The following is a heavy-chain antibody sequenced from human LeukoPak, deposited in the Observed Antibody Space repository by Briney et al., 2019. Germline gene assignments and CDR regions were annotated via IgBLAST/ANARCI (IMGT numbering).Heavy chain of an antibody. J-gene: IGHJ4*02. Sequence: GASVKVSCKVSGYTLTELSMHWVRQAPGKGLEWMGGFDPEDGETIYAQKFQGRVTMTEDTSTDTAYMELSSLRSEDTAVYYCATYCTNGVCLPFDYWGQGTLVTVSS. CDR3: ATYCTNGVCLPFDY. CDR1: GYTLTELS. D-gene: IGHD2-8*01. CDR2: FDPEDGET. V-gene: IGHV1-24*01.